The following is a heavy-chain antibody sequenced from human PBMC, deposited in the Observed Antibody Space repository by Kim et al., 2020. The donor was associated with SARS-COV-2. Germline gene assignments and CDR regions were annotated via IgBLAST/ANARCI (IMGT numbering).Heavy chain of an antibody. J-gene: IGHJ6*02. V-gene: IGHV3-30*18. D-gene: IGHD6-13*01. CDR3: AKAEQQLVFLCGMDV. CDR1: GFTFSSYG. CDR2: ISYDGSNK. Sequence: GGSLRLSCAASGFTFSSYGMHWVRQAPGKGLEWVAVISYDGSNKYYADSVKGRFTISRDNSKNTLYLQMNSLRAEDTAVYYCAKAEQQLVFLCGMDVWGQGTTVTVSS.